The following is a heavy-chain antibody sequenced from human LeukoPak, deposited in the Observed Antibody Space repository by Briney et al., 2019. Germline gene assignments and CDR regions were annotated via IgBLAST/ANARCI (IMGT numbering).Heavy chain of an antibody. V-gene: IGHV1-69*05. CDR3: ARDPFPGQWLVLGYFDY. J-gene: IGHJ4*02. Sequence: GASVKVSCKTSGYTFNTYGIAWVRQAPGQGLEWMGWIIPIFGTANYAQKFQGRVTITTDESTSTAYMELSSLRSEDTAVYYCARDPFPGQWLVLGYFDYWGQGTLVTVSS. CDR1: GYTFNTYG. CDR2: IIPIFGTA. D-gene: IGHD6-19*01.